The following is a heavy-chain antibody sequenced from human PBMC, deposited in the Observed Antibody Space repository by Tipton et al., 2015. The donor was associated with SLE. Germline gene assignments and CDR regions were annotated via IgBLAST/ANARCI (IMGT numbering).Heavy chain of an antibody. CDR3: ASSSPTAHLSFDL. CDR1: GDSISSSSYY. Sequence: TLSLTCIVSGDSISSSSYYWGWIRQPPGKGLEWVGTVYYTGNTFYNPSLKSRVTISVDKSKNQFSLKLSSVTAADTAVYYCASSSPTAHLSFDLWGRGTLVTVSS. J-gene: IGHJ2*01. V-gene: IGHV4-39*07. CDR2: VYYTGNT.